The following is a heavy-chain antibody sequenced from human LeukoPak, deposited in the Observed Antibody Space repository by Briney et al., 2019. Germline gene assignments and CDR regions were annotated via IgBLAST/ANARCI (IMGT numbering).Heavy chain of an antibody. V-gene: IGHV4-59*01. D-gene: IGHD6-13*01. CDR1: DDSITIYY. CDR3: ARGRVSSNTWYSTYYYYFYMDV. CDR2: IDHTGST. Sequence: PSETLSLTCTVSDDSITIYYWTWIRQPPGKGLEWIGYIDHTGSTDYNPSLNSRVTISRDTSKNRFSLELTSATAADTAVYFCARGRVSSNTWYSTYYYYFYMDVWGKGTTVTVSS. J-gene: IGHJ6*03.